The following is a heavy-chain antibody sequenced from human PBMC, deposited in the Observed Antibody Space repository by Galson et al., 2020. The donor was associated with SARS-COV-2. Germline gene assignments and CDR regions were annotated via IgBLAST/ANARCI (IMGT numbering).Heavy chain of an antibody. J-gene: IGHJ4*02. D-gene: IGHD6-6*01. V-gene: IGHV3-30-3*01. CDR2: MSNDGTND. CDR3: ARDPYSSSSFADY. Sequence: GGSPRLSCAGSGFTFNSYSLHWVRQAPGKGLEWVAVMSNDGTNDYYADSVTGRFTISRDNSKNTLYLQMNSLRTEDTAVYFCARDPYSSSSFADYWGQGNLVTV. CDR1: GFTFNSYS.